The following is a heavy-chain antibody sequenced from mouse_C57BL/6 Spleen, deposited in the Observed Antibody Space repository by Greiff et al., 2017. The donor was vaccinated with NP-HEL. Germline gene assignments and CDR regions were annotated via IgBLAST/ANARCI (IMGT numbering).Heavy chain of an antibody. Sequence: EVKLVESEGGLVQPGSSMKLSCTASGFTFSDYYMAWVRQVPEKGLEWVANINYDGSSTYYLDSLKSRFIISRDNAKNILYLQMSSLKSEDTATYYCARALYDYGGYYAMDYWGQGTSVTVSS. V-gene: IGHV5-16*01. J-gene: IGHJ4*01. CDR2: INYDGSST. CDR1: GFTFSDYY. CDR3: ARALYDYGGYYAMDY. D-gene: IGHD2-4*01.